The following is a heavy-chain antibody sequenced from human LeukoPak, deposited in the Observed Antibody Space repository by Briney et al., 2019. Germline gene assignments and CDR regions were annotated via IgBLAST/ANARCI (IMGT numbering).Heavy chain of an antibody. CDR3: VRRVYCSTTSCPPPHLDY. D-gene: IGHD2/OR15-2a*01. CDR1: EYIFTNYW. CDR2: IYPGDSDT. Sequence: GESLKISCKGSEYIFTNYWIGWVRQMPGKGLEWMGIIYPGDSDTRYSPSFQGQVTISADKSISTAYLQWSSLKASDTAMYYCVRRVYCSTTSCPPPHLDYWGQGTLVTVST. V-gene: IGHV5-51*01. J-gene: IGHJ4*02.